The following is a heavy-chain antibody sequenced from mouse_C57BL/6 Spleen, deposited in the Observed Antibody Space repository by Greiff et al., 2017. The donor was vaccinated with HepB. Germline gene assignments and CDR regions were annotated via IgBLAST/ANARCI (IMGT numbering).Heavy chain of an antibody. CDR2: INPNNGGT. J-gene: IGHJ3*01. V-gene: IGHV1-18*01. CDR3: ARTIGSNYIWFAY. CDR1: GYTFTDYN. D-gene: IGHD2-5*01. Sequence: EVQGVESGPELVKPGASVKIPCKASGYTFTDYNMDWVKQSHGKSLEWIGDINPNNGGTIYNQKFKGKATLTVDKSSSTAYMELRSLTSEDTAVYYCARTIGSNYIWFAYWGQGTLVTVSA.